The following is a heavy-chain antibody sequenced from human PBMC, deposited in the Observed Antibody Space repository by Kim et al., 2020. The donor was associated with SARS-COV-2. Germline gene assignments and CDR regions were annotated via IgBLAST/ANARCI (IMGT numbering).Heavy chain of an antibody. CDR3: EKRHAYRSGRTIDY. Sequence: GGSLRLSCAASGFTFSSYAMSWVRQAPGKGLEWVSAISGSGGSTYYADSVKGRFTFSRDNSKNTLYLQMNSLRAEDTAVYYCEKRHAYRSGRTIDYWGQGTLVTVSS. CDR1: GFTFSSYA. J-gene: IGHJ4*02. V-gene: IGHV3-23*01. D-gene: IGHD6-19*01. CDR2: ISGSGGST.